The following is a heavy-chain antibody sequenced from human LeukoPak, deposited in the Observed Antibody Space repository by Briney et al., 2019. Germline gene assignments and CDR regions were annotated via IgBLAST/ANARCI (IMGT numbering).Heavy chain of an antibody. V-gene: IGHV1-2*02. Sequence: ASVTVSCKASGYTFAVHFIHWVRQAPGQGLQYMGWIHPASANTVYAQMFHGRVTLTRDTPATTTYMELSGLRSDDTAVYYCARDLRPANLWGQGTLVTVSS. CDR3: ARDLRPANL. CDR1: GYTFAVHF. CDR2: IHPASANT. D-gene: IGHD1-7*01. J-gene: IGHJ4*02.